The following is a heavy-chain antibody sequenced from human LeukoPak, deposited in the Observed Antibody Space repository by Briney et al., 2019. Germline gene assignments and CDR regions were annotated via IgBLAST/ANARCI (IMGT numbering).Heavy chain of an antibody. V-gene: IGHV1-2*02. CDR2: INPNSGGT. CDR1: GYTFTGYC. J-gene: IGHJ4*02. Sequence: ASVKVSCKASGYTFTGYCMHWVRQAPGQGLEWMGWINPNSGGTNYAQKFQGRVTMTRDTSISTAYMELSRLRSDDTAVYYCARDSSLTRYSCGQRTINFDYWGQGTLVTVSS. CDR3: ARDSSLTRYSCGQRTINFDY. D-gene: IGHD5-18*01.